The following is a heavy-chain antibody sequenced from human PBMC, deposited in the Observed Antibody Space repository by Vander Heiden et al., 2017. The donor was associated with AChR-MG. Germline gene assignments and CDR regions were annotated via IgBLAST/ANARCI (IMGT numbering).Heavy chain of an antibody. D-gene: IGHD1-26*01. CDR1: ASTFSSYS. J-gene: IGHJ4*02. CDR2: SSSSSKYI. Sequence: EVQLVESGGGLVNPGGSLRLSCAASASTFSSYSMNWVRQAPGKGLEWVSSSSSSSKYIDDADSVKGRFTISRDNAKNSLYLKMKSLRAEDTAVYYCARDAGELFDYWGQGTLVTVSS. V-gene: IGHV3-21*01. CDR3: ARDAGELFDY.